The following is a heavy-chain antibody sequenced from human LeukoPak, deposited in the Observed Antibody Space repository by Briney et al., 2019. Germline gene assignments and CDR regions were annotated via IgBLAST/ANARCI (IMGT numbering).Heavy chain of an antibody. CDR3: ASFSDYGGNFFDY. CDR1: GGSFSGYY. D-gene: IGHD4-23*01. J-gene: IGHJ4*02. CDR2: INHSGST. Sequence: SETLSLTCALYGGSFSGYYWSWIRQPPGKGLEWIGEINHSGSTNYNPSLKSRVTISVDTSKNQFSLKLSSVTAADTAVYYCASFSDYGGNFFDYWGQGTLVTVSS. V-gene: IGHV4-34*01.